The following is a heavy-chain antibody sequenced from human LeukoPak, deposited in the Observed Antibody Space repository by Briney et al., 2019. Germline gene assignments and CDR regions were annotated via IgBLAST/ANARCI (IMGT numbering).Heavy chain of an antibody. CDR3: AKDAPSRAPTYYDILTGGSYGMDV. D-gene: IGHD3-9*01. V-gene: IGHV3-23*01. Sequence: NPGGSLRLSCAASGFTFSSYAMSWVRQAPGKGLEWVSAISGSGGSTYYADSVKGRFTISRDNSKNTLYLQMNSLRAEDTAVHYCAKDAPSRAPTYYDILTGGSYGMDVWGQGTTVTVSS. CDR1: GFTFSSYA. J-gene: IGHJ6*02. CDR2: ISGSGGST.